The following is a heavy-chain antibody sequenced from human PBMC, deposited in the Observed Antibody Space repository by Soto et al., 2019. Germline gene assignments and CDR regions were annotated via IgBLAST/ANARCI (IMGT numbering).Heavy chain of an antibody. J-gene: IGHJ6*02. CDR2: IIPSFGTA. V-gene: IGHV1-69*01. CDR3: ARGGGSSSSAAAYYYYYGMDV. CDR1: GGTFSSYA. Sequence: QVQLVQSGAEVKKPGSSVNFSCKASGGTFSSYAISWVRQAPVQGLEWLGGIIPSFGTANYAQKFQGRVTITADESTSTAYIELSSLRSEDTAVYYCARGGGSSSSAAAYYYYYGMDVWGQGTTVTVSS. D-gene: IGHD6-6*01.